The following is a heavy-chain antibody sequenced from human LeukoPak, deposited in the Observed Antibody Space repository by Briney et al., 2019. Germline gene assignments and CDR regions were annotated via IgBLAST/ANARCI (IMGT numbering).Heavy chain of an antibody. CDR2: INTVGEA. V-gene: IGHV3-74*03. Sequence: PGGSLRLSCVVSGFTLKTFWMHWVRQVPGKGPVWISRINTVGEATYADSVKGRFTISRDNSKNSLYLQMNSLRAEDTALYYCAKGYGDYIHYYYYYMDVWGKGTTVTVSS. CDR1: GFTLKTFW. J-gene: IGHJ6*03. D-gene: IGHD4-17*01. CDR3: AKGYGDYIHYYYYYMDV.